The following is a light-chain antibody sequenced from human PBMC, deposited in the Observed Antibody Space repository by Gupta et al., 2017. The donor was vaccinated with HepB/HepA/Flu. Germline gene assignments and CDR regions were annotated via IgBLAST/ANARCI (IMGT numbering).Light chain of an antibody. Sequence: DIQLTQSPSFLSASVGDRVTITCRSSQGISSYLGWYQQKPGKAPKFLIYDASTLQSGVPSRFSGSGSGTEFTLTSSSLQPEDFATYYCQQLKSYPLTFGGGTKVEIK. J-gene: IGKJ4*01. V-gene: IGKV1-9*01. CDR2: DAS. CDR3: QQLKSYPLT. CDR1: QGISSY.